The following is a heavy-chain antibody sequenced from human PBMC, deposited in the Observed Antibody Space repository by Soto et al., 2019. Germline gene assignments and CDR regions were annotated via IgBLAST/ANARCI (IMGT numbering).Heavy chain of an antibody. CDR2: IYYSGST. J-gene: IGHJ6*02. Sequence: SETLSLTCTVSGGSISSSSYYWGWIRQPPGKGLEWIGSIYYSGSTYYNPSLKSRVTISVDTSKNQFSLKLSSVTAADTAVYYCARHGNTAMVLNHYYYVMDVWGQGTTVTVSS. D-gene: IGHD5-18*01. CDR1: GGSISSSSYY. V-gene: IGHV4-39*01. CDR3: ARHGNTAMVLNHYYYVMDV.